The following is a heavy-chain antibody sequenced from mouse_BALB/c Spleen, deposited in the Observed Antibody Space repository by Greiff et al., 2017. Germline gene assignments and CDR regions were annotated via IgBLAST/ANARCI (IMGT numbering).Heavy chain of an antibody. Sequence: EVQLVESGGGLVQPGGSLKLSCAASGFTFSSYGMSWVRQTPDKRLELVATINSNGGSTYYPDSVKGRFTISRDNAKNTLYLQMSSLKSEDTAMYYCARDGNYETWFAYWGQGTLVTVSA. V-gene: IGHV5-6-3*01. J-gene: IGHJ3*01. CDR2: INSNGGST. CDR3: ARDGNYETWFAY. CDR1: GFTFSSYG. D-gene: IGHD2-1*01.